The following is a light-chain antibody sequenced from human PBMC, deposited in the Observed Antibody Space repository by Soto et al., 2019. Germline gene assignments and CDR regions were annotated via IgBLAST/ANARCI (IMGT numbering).Light chain of an antibody. CDR3: SSYTSSSTLEVV. CDR1: SSDVGGYNY. Sequence: QSALTQPASVSGSPGQSITIYCTGTSSDVGGYNYVSWYQQHPGKAPKLMIYEVSNRPSGVSNRFSGSKSGNTASLTISGLQAEDEADYYCSSYTSSSTLEVVFGGGTQLTVL. CDR2: EVS. V-gene: IGLV2-14*01. J-gene: IGLJ2*01.